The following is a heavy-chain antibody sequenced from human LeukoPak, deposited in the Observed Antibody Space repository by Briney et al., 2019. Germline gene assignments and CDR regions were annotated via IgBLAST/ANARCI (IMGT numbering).Heavy chain of an antibody. CDR3: ARVVYYYGTSTFEY. D-gene: IGHD3-10*01. CDR2: IKQDGSEK. Sequence: PGGSLRLSCAASRFTFSSYWMSWVRQAPGKGLEWVANIKQDGSEKYYVDSVKGRFTISRDNAKNSLYLQMNSLRAEDTAVFYCARVVYYYGTSTFEYWGQGTLVTVSS. J-gene: IGHJ4*02. CDR1: RFTFSSYW. V-gene: IGHV3-7*01.